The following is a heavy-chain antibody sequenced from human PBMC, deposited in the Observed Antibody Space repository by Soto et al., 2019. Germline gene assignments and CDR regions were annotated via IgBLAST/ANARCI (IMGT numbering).Heavy chain of an antibody. CDR2: ISYDGSNK. J-gene: IGHJ4*02. Sequence: PGGSLRLSCAASGFTFSSYAMHWVRQAPGKGLEWVAVISYDGSNKYYADSVKGRFTISRDNSKNTLYLQMNSLRAEDTAVYYCARASSVYSSGWQAFFDYWGQGTLVTVSS. V-gene: IGHV3-30-3*01. D-gene: IGHD6-19*01. CDR3: ARASSVYSSGWQAFFDY. CDR1: GFTFSSYA.